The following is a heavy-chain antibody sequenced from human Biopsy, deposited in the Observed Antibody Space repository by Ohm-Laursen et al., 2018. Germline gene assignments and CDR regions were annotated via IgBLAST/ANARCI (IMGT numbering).Heavy chain of an antibody. D-gene: IGHD4-17*01. CDR1: GGTFSSYA. V-gene: IGHV1-69*01. Sequence: SSVKVSCKASGGTFSSYAISWVRQAPGQGLEWMGGIIPIFGTANCAQKFQGRVTITADESTSTAYMELSSLRSEDTAVYYCARDSGYGDYRNYYYGMDVWGQGTTVTVSS. CDR3: ARDSGYGDYRNYYYGMDV. CDR2: IIPIFGTA. J-gene: IGHJ6*02.